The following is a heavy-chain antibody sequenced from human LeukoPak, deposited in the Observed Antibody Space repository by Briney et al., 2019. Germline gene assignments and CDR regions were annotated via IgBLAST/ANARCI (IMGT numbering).Heavy chain of an antibody. CDR3: ARALSIAVAAGYYFDY. CDR2: INPNSGGT. V-gene: IGHV1-2*04. D-gene: IGHD6-19*01. Sequence: ASVKVSCKASGYTFTGYYMHWVRQAPGQGLEWMGWINPNSGGTNYAQKFQGWVTMTRDTSISTAYMELSRLRSDDTAVYYCARALSIAVAAGYYFDYWGQGTRVIVSS. CDR1: GYTFTGYY. J-gene: IGHJ4*02.